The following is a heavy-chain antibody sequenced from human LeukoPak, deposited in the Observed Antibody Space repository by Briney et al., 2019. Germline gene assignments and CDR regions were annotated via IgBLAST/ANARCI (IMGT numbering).Heavy chain of an antibody. CDR3: AKGAYYYDSSGNHDY. CDR2: ISGSGGST. Sequence: GGSLRLSCAASGFTFSSYAMSWVRQAPGKGLEWVSAISGSGGSTYYADSVKGQFTISRDNSKNTLYLQMNSLRAEDTAVYYCAKGAYYYDSSGNHDYWGQGTLVTVSS. CDR1: GFTFSSYA. V-gene: IGHV3-23*01. D-gene: IGHD3-22*01. J-gene: IGHJ4*02.